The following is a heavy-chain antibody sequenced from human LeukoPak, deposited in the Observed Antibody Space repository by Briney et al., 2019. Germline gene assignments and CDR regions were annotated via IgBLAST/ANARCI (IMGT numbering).Heavy chain of an antibody. CDR1: GGSISSSSYY. J-gene: IGHJ5*02. D-gene: IGHD3-9*01. V-gene: IGHV4-39*07. CDR2: IYYSGST. Sequence: PSETLSLTCTVSGGSISSSSYYWGWIRQPPGKGLEWIGSIYYSGSTYYNPSVKSRVTISVDTSKNQFSLKLSSVTAADTAVYYCARDLVRYFVPSNWFDPWGQGTLVTVSS. CDR3: ARDLVRYFVPSNWFDP.